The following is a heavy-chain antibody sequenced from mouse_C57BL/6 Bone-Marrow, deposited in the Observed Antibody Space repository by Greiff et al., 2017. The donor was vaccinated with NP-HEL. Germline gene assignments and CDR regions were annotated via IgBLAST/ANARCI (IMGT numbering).Heavy chain of an antibody. D-gene: IGHD1-1*01. CDR2: INPYNGGT. Sequence: VQLQQSGPVLVKPGASVKMSCKASGYTFTDYYMNWVKQSHGKSLEWIGVINPYNGGTSYNQKFKGKATLTVDKSSSTAYMELNSLTSEDSAVYYCARRATTVVFRYFDVWGTGTTVTVSS. J-gene: IGHJ1*03. CDR1: GYTFTDYY. CDR3: ARRATTVVFRYFDV. V-gene: IGHV1-19*01.